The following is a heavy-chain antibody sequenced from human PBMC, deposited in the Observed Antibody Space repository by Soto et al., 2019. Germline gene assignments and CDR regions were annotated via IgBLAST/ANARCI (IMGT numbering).Heavy chain of an antibody. CDR2: IYHTGIT. D-gene: IGHD2-15*01. Sequence: PSETLSLTCVVSGGSISSSNWWSWVRQSPGKGLEWIGEIYHTGITNYNPSLKSRVNISVDKSNNQFSLMLRSVTAADTAVYYCATLPTRIVVVEAPIPTWGQGTLVTVS. CDR1: GGSISSSNW. V-gene: IGHV4-4*02. CDR3: ATLPTRIVVVEAPIPT. J-gene: IGHJ5*02.